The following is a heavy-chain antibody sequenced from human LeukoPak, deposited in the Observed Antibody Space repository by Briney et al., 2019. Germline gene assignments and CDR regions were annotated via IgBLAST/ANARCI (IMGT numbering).Heavy chain of an antibody. CDR1: GYTFTSYG. V-gene: IGHV1-2*06. J-gene: IGHJ4*02. CDR3: ARDLRNYDYVWGSQKGPNTN. Sequence: GASVKVSCKASGYTFTSYGISWVRQAPGQGLEWMGRINPNSGGTNYAQKFQGRVTMTRDTSISTAYMELSRLRSDDTAVYYCARDLRNYDYVWGSQKGPNTNWGQGTLVTVSS. D-gene: IGHD3-16*01. CDR2: INPNSGGT.